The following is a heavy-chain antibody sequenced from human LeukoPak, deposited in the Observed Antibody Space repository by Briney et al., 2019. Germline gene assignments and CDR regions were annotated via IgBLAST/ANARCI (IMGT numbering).Heavy chain of an antibody. CDR1: GDSVSRNSTV. D-gene: IGHD1-26*01. Sequence: SQTLSLTCAISGDSVSRNSTVWNWIRQSPSRGLEWLGRTYYRSKWYNDYAVSVKSRITINPDTSKSQFSLQLNSVTPEDTAVYYCARGGAGFNYWGQGTLVTVSS. J-gene: IGHJ4*02. V-gene: IGHV6-1*01. CDR3: ARGGAGFNY. CDR2: TYYRSKWYN.